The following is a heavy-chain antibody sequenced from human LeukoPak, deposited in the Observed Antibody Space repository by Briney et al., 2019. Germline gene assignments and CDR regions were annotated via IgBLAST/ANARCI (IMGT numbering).Heavy chain of an antibody. V-gene: IGHV3-74*03. CDR1: GFTINDYW. CDR3: TREYSANRYSDY. D-gene: IGHD4/OR15-4a*01. J-gene: IGHJ4*02. CDR2: VNSDGSSK. Sequence: PGGSLRLSCVVSGFTINDYWMHWVRQAPGKGLEWVSRVNSDGSSKTYADSVKGRSTTSRDNAKNMVYLQLNSLRAEDTAVYYCTREYSANRYSDYWGLGTLVTVSS.